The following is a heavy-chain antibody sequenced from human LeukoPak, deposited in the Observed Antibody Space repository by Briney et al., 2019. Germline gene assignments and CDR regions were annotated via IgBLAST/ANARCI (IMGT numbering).Heavy chain of an antibody. Sequence: SENLSLTCTVSGGSIRNYYWSWIRRPAGKGLEWIGSISTSGSTNYNPSLKSRVTMSVDTSKNQFSLRLSSVTAADTAVYYCARVSSAARPPFTFYYMDVWGKGTTVTVSS. CDR3: ARVSSAARPPFTFYYMDV. D-gene: IGHD6-6*01. CDR1: GGSIRNYY. CDR2: ISTSGST. V-gene: IGHV4-4*07. J-gene: IGHJ6*03.